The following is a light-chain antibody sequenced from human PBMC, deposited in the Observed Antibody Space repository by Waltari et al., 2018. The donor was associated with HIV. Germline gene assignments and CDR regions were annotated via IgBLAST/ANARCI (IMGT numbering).Light chain of an antibody. CDR1: RSDVGNYAY. CDR2: EVN. Sequence: QSALTQPPSASGSPEQSVTISCTGTRSDVGNYAYVSWYQQHPGKAPKLVMYEVNKRPSGVPARFSGSKSGDTASLTGAGLQAEDEADYYCTSYGGRNNRVLFGGGTRLTVL. J-gene: IGLJ3*02. CDR3: TSYGGRNNRVL. V-gene: IGLV2-8*01.